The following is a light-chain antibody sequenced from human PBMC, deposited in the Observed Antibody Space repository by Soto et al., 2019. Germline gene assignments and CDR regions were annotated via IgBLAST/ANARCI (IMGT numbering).Light chain of an antibody. CDR1: QGVSDY. CDR3: QKYNSAPPCT. J-gene: IGKJ1*01. CDR2: AAS. V-gene: IGKV1-27*01. Sequence: DIQMTQSPSSLSASVGDRVSITCRASQGVSDYLAWYYQKPGKVPKLLIYAASTLQSGVPSRFSGSGSGTDFTLTISSLQPEDVATYYCQKYNSAPPCTFGQGTKVEIK.